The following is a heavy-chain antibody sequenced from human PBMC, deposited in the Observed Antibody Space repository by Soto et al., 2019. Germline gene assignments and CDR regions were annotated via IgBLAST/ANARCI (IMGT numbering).Heavy chain of an antibody. Sequence: GGSLRLSCAGSGFRFDCYAIHWVRQAPGKGLEWVAVISSDGNIKDYANSLMGRFTISRDNSKYTLYLQMDSLTTDDAAVYYCVRPGGDPWNGSYFFDYCGQGTRVTVSS. J-gene: IGHJ4*02. CDR3: VRPGGDPWNGSYFFDY. CDR1: GFRFDCYA. CDR2: ISSDGNIK. V-gene: IGHV3-30*04. D-gene: IGHD1-26*01.